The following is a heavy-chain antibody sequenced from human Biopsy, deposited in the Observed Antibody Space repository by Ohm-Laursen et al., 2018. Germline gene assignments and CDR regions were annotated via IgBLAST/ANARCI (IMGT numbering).Heavy chain of an antibody. CDR2: INPHSGTT. CDR1: GYTFTGQY. V-gene: IGHV1-2*02. J-gene: IGHJ1*01. D-gene: IGHD2-15*01. CDR3: AKGQDLRGGAEYFQH. Sequence: ASVKASCKSSGYTFTGQYLHWVRQVPGQGLKWMGWINPHSGTTKLAQDFQGRVTMTRDTSITTAYMELRRLRSDDTAVYYCAKGQDLRGGAEYFQHWGQGALVTVSS.